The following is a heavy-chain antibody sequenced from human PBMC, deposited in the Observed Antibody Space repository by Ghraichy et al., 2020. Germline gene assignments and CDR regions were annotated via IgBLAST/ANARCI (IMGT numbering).Heavy chain of an antibody. V-gene: IGHV3-23*01. D-gene: IGHD5-12*01. J-gene: IGHJ4*02. Sequence: GGSLRLSCAASGFTFSSYAMSWVRQAPGKGLEWVSAISGSGGSTYYADSVKGRFTISRDNSKNTLYLQMNSLRAEDTAVYYCAKGRGYSGYDLPRPFDYWGQGTLVTVSS. CDR3: AKGRGYSGYDLPRPFDY. CDR1: GFTFSSYA. CDR2: ISGSGGST.